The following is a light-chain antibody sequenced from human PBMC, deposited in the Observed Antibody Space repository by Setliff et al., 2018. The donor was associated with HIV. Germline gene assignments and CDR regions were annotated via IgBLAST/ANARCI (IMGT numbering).Light chain of an antibody. CDR3: SSYAGSNNV. J-gene: IGLJ1*01. V-gene: IGLV2-8*01. Sequence: QSALTQPPSASGSPGQSVTISCTGTSSDIGGYSYVSWYQQHPGKAPKLMIYEDSKRPSGVPDRFSGSKSGNTASLTVSGLQAEDEADYYCSSYAGSNNVFGTGTKVTVL. CDR1: SSDIGGYSY. CDR2: EDS.